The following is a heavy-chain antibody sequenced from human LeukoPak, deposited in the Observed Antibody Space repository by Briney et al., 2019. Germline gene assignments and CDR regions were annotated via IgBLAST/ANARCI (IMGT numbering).Heavy chain of an antibody. D-gene: IGHD2/OR15-2a*01. CDR1: GGSISYYY. Sequence: SETLSLTCTVSGGSISYYYWSWIRQPPGKGLEWIGYIYYSGSTNYNPSLKSRVTVSVDTSKNQFSLKLSSVTAADTAVYYCVRQEYPGQHWGQGTLVTVSS. V-gene: IGHV4-59*08. J-gene: IGHJ1*01. CDR3: VRQEYPGQH. CDR2: IYYSGST.